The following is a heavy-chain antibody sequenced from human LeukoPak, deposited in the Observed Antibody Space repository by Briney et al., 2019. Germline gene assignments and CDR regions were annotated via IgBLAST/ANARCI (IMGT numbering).Heavy chain of an antibody. CDR3: ARGGGEGSSSSRWARYYYYYMDV. J-gene: IGHJ6*03. Sequence: SETLSLTCTVSGGSISSSSYYWGWIRQPPGKGLEWIGSIYYSGSTYYNPSLKSRVTISVDTSKNQFSLKLSSVTAADTAVYYCARGGGEGSSSSRWARYYYYYMDVWGKGTTVTVSS. D-gene: IGHD6-6*01. CDR2: IYYSGST. CDR1: GGSISSSSYY. V-gene: IGHV4-39*01.